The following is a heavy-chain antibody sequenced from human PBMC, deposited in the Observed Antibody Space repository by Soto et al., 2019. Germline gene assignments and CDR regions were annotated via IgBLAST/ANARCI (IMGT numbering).Heavy chain of an antibody. D-gene: IGHD5-18*01. V-gene: IGHV3-15*07. Sequence: SVSNAWMNWVRQAPGKGLEWVGRIKSKTDGGTTDYAAPVKGRFTISRDASKNTLYLQMNSLKTEDTAVYYCGAGYSYGRFDYWGKGTLVTVSS. CDR1: SVSNAW. CDR3: GAGYSYGRFDY. J-gene: IGHJ4*02. CDR2: IKSKTDGGTT.